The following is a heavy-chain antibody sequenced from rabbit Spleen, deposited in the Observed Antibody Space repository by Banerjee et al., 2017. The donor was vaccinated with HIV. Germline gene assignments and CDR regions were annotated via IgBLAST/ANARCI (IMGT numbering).Heavy chain of an antibody. CDR1: GFSFSGGYY. V-gene: IGHV1S40*01. D-gene: IGHD2-1*01. CDR2: IEPIFGNT. J-gene: IGHJ4*01. CDR3: VRDQAGDADYGPYYLNL. Sequence: QSLEESGGGLVKPGASLTLTCTASGFSFSGGYYMCWVRQAPGKGLEWIGYIEPIFGNTYYANWVNGRFTISSHNAQNTVFLQLTSLTAADTATYFCVRDQAGDADYGPYYLNLWGPGTLVTVS.